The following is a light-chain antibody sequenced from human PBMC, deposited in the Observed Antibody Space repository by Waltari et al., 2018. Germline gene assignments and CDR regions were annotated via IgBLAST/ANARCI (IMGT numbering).Light chain of an antibody. CDR2: GAS. Sequence: EIVITQSPATLSVSSGERATLSCRTSQSVSSNLPWYQQKPGQAPRLLIYGASTRATGIPARFSGSGSGTEFTLTISSLQSEDFAVYYCQQYNNWPPWTFGQGTKVEIK. CDR3: QQYNNWPPWT. CDR1: QSVSSN. J-gene: IGKJ1*01. V-gene: IGKV3-15*01.